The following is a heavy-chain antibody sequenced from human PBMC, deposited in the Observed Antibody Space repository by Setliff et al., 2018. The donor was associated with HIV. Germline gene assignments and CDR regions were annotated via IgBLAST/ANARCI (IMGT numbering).Heavy chain of an antibody. J-gene: IGHJ6*02. Sequence: SGPTLVNPTQTLTLTCTFSGFSLKTSGMCVSWIRQPPGKALEWLARIDWDDDKNYSTSLKTRLSISKDTSKKQVVLTMTNMDPVDTGTYYCAHSIPEDFNSSSWYKFYYGMDVWGQGTTVTVSS. CDR2: IDWDDDK. V-gene: IGHV2-70*12. CDR3: AHSIPEDFNSSSWYKFYYGMDV. CDR1: GFSLKTSGMC. D-gene: IGHD6-13*01.